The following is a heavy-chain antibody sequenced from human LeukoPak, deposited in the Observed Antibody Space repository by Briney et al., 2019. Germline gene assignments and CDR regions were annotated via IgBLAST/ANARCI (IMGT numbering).Heavy chain of an antibody. D-gene: IGHD4-11*01. CDR3: AKGLDYTTYGYYFDY. Sequence: GGSLRLSCAASGFTFSSYGMHWVRQAPGKGLEWVAVISYDGSNKYHADSVKGRFTISRDNSKNTLYLQMNSLRADDTAVYYCAKGLDYTTYGYYFDYWGQGTLVTVSS. J-gene: IGHJ4*02. V-gene: IGHV3-30*18. CDR1: GFTFSSYG. CDR2: ISYDGSNK.